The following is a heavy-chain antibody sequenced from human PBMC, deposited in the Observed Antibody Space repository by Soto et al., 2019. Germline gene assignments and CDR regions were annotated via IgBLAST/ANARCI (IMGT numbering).Heavy chain of an antibody. CDR3: AKDSSYYYDSSGQDY. V-gene: IGHV3-23*01. CDR2: ISGSGGST. J-gene: IGHJ4*02. Sequence: GGSLRLSCAASGFTFSSYAMSWVRQAPGKGLEWVSAISGSGGSTYYADSVKGRFTISRDNSKNTLYLQMNSLRAEDTAVYYCAKDSSYYYDSSGQDYWGQGTLVTGSS. CDR1: GFTFSSYA. D-gene: IGHD3-22*01.